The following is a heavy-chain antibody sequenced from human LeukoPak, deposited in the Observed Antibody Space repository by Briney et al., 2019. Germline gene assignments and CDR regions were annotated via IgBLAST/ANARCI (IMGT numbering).Heavy chain of an antibody. J-gene: IGHJ6*02. CDR2: ISWNGGST. CDR1: GFSFKDYG. V-gene: IGHV3-9*01. CDR3: AKHLRETNTYLFYSLDV. D-gene: IGHD1-7*01. Sequence: GGSLRLSCAATGFSFKDYGMHWVRQAPGKGLEWVSGISWNGGSTDYADSVRGRFTISRDNAKNSLYLQLSSLRPEDTALYYCAKHLRETNTYLFYSLDVWGQGTTVTVSS.